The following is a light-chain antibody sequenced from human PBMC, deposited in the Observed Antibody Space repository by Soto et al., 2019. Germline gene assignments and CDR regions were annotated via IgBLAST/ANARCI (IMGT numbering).Light chain of an antibody. CDR3: QQYENLPYT. CDR2: DVS. V-gene: IGKV1-33*01. Sequence: DIQMTQSPSSLSASVGDRVTITCQASQDISKYLNWYQQKPGKAPKLLIFDVSKLETGVPSRFSGSGSGTDFTFTISSLQPEDIATYYCQQYENLPYTFGQGTNLEIK. J-gene: IGKJ2*01. CDR1: QDISKY.